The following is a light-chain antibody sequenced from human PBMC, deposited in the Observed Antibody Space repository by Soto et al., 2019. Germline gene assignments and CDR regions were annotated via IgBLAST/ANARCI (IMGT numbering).Light chain of an antibody. CDR2: EVS. Sequence: QSALTQPPSASGSPGQSVTISCTGTSSDVGGYNYVSWYQQHPGKAPKLIIYEVSKRPSGVPDHFSGSKSGNTASLTVSGLHADDEADYYCSSYGGSNHVVFGGGTKLTVL. J-gene: IGLJ2*01. V-gene: IGLV2-8*01. CDR1: SSDVGGYNY. CDR3: SSYGGSNHVV.